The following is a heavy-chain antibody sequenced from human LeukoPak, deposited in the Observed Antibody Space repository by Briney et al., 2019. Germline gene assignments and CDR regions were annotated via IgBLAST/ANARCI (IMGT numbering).Heavy chain of an antibody. CDR3: ARGRFTGPRYCSGGSCYLNWFDP. V-gene: IGHV4-4*07. CDR2: IYTSGST. D-gene: IGHD2-15*01. CDR1: GGSISSYY. Sequence: SETLSLTCTVSGGSISSYYWSWIRQPAGKGLERIGRIYTSGSTNYNPSLKSRVTMSVDTSKNQFSLKLSSVTAADTAVYYCARGRFTGPRYCSGGSCYLNWFDPWGQGTLVTVSS. J-gene: IGHJ5*02.